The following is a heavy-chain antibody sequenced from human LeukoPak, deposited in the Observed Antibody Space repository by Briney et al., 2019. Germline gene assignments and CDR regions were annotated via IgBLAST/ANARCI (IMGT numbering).Heavy chain of an antibody. Sequence: GESLKISCKGSGYTFTTYWIGWMRQVPGKGLEWMGVIYPTDSDARYSPSFQGQVTISVDKSISTVYLQWNSLKASDSAMYYCGASPSATGTERYYWGQGTLVTVSS. D-gene: IGHD6-13*01. J-gene: IGHJ4*02. CDR2: IYPTDSDA. V-gene: IGHV5-51*01. CDR1: GYTFTTYW. CDR3: GASPSATGTERYY.